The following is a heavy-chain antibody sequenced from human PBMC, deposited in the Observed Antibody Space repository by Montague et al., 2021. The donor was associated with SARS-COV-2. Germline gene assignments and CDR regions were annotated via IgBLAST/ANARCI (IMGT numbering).Heavy chain of an antibody. CDR1: GGSFNDYY. V-gene: IGHV4-34*01. Sequence: SETLSLTCAVYGGSFNDYYWSWIRQPPGKGLEWIGEINHSGSTNYNPSLKSRVTISGDTSKNQFSLKLSSVTAADTAVYYCARFYHVGMVRGVRRAYYYGMDVWGQGTTVTVSS. CDR2: INHSGST. D-gene: IGHD3-10*01. J-gene: IGHJ6*02. CDR3: ARFYHVGMVRGVRRAYYYGMDV.